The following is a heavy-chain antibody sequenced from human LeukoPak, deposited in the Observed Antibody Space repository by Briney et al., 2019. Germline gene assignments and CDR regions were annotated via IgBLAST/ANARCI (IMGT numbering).Heavy chain of an antibody. Sequence: PSETLSLTCTVSGGSISSGGYYWSWIRQHPGKGLEWIGYIYYSGSTYYNPSLKSRVTISVDTSKNQYSLKLSSVTAAATAVYYCARGVTTRYYYYYMDVWAKGTTVTVSS. V-gene: IGHV4-31*03. CDR3: ARGVTTRYYYYYMDV. J-gene: IGHJ6*03. CDR1: GGSISSGGYY. D-gene: IGHD3-22*01. CDR2: IYYSGST.